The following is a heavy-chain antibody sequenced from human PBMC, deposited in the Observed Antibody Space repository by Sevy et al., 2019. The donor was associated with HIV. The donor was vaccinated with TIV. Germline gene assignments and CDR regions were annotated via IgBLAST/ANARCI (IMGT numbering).Heavy chain of an antibody. V-gene: IGHV1-8*01. Sequence: ASVKVSCKASGYTFTSYDINWVRQATGQGLEWMGWMNPNSGNTGYAQKFQGRVTMTRNTSISTAYMELSSLRSEDTAVYYCVNRRSSSSWTGVYWGQGTLVTDSS. CDR3: VNRRSSSSWTGVY. J-gene: IGHJ4*02. CDR1: GYTFTSYD. D-gene: IGHD6-13*01. CDR2: MNPNSGNT.